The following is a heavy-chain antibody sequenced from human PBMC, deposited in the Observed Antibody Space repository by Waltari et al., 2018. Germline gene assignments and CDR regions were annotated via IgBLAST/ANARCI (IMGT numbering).Heavy chain of an antibody. Sequence: EVQLVTSGGGLVQPGRSLRLAGVGSGSRFDDYAVYWVRQRPGKGLEWVSGIGWNSGAIGYADSVRGRFSTYRDNARKSLYLQMGRLRPEDTALYYCVKGGWGFGAFYEQHWGQGIQVTVSS. CDR2: IGWNSGAI. CDR1: GSRFDDYA. D-gene: IGHD3-10*01. CDR3: VKGGWGFGAFYEQH. V-gene: IGHV3-9*01. J-gene: IGHJ4*02.